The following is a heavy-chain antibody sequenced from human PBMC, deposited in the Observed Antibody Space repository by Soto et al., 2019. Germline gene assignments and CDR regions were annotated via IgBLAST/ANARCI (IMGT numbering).Heavy chain of an antibody. CDR1: GYTFTSYA. J-gene: IGHJ6*02. CDR2: INAGNGNT. CDR3: ARDQDIVVVPAAIQTNYYYGMDV. D-gene: IGHD2-2*02. Sequence: ASVKVSCKASGYTFTSYAMHWVRQAPGQRLEWMGWINAGNGNTKYSQKFQGRVTITRDTSASTAYMELSSLRSEDAAVYYCARDQDIVVVPAAIQTNYYYGMDVWGQGTTVTVSS. V-gene: IGHV1-3*01.